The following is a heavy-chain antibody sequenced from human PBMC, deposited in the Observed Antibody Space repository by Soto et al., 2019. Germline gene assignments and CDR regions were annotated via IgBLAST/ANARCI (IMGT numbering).Heavy chain of an antibody. CDR1: HGSITRSTFY. Sequence: SETLSLTCTVSHGSITRSTFYWGWIRQPPGKGLEWIGSVYYTGNTYYNPSLKSRVTISIDTSKNQFSLKLNFVIAEDTAVYYCARLQQQLVLWGQGTLVTVSS. J-gene: IGHJ4*02. CDR2: VYYTGNT. D-gene: IGHD6-13*01. CDR3: ARLQQQLVL. V-gene: IGHV4-39*01.